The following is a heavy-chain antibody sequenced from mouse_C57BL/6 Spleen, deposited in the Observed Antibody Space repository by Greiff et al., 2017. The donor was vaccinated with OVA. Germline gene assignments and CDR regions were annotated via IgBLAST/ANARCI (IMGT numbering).Heavy chain of an antibody. CDR3: ARGPTVVEDWYFDV. CDR1: GFTFSDYY. Sequence: EVQLQESEGGLVQPGSSMKLSCTASGFTFSDYYMAWVRQVPEKGLEWVANINYDGSSTYYLDSLKSRFIISRDNAKNILYLQMSSLKSEDTATYYCARGPTVVEDWYFDVWGTGTTVTVSS. V-gene: IGHV5-16*01. D-gene: IGHD1-1*01. CDR2: INYDGSST. J-gene: IGHJ1*03.